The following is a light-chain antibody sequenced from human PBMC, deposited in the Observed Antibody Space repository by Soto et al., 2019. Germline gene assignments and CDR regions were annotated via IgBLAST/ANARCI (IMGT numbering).Light chain of an antibody. CDR1: QSLSSNHLGWY. CDR2: GTS. CDR3: LQYGSSQPIP. Sequence: ESVLTQSPGTLSLSPGERATLACRASQSLSSNHLGWYLAWYQQKPGQTPRLLIYGTSSRATGIPDRFSGSGSGTEVPLTISRLEPEDFAVDYCLQYGSSQPIPFGQGTRLEIQ. J-gene: IGKJ5*01. V-gene: IGKV3-20*01.